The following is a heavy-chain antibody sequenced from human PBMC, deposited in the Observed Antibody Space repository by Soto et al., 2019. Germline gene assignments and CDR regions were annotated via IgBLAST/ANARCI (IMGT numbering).Heavy chain of an antibody. CDR3: AREGYSSSWNYYFDY. V-gene: IGHV1-69*13. CDR1: GGTFSSDA. J-gene: IGHJ4*02. CDR2: IIPIFGTA. D-gene: IGHD6-13*01. Sequence: SVKVSCKASGGTFSSDAISWVRQAPGQGLEWMGGIIPIFGTANYEQKFQGRVTIPADESTSTAYMELSSMRSEETAVYYCAREGYSSSWNYYFDYWGQGTLVTVSS.